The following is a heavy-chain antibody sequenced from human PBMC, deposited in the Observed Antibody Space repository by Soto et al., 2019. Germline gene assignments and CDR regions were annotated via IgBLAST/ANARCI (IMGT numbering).Heavy chain of an antibody. Sequence: GGSLRLSCAASGFTFSSYWMHWVRQAPGKGLVWVSRINSDGSSTSYADSVKGRFTISRDNSKNTLYLQMNSLRAEDTAVYYCARVPDAYYYGSGSLANFYYYGMDVWGQGTTVTVS. D-gene: IGHD3-10*01. V-gene: IGHV3-74*01. CDR2: INSDGSST. J-gene: IGHJ6*02. CDR3: ARVPDAYYYGSGSLANFYYYGMDV. CDR1: GFTFSSYW.